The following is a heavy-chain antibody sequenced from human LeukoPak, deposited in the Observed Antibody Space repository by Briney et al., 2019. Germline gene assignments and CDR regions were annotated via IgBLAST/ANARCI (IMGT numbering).Heavy chain of an antibody. CDR2: IYHSGST. V-gene: IGHV4-38-2*01. D-gene: IGHD5-12*01. J-gene: IGHJ5*02. Sequence: PSETLSLTCAVSGYSISSGYYWGWIRQPPGKGLEWIGSIYHSGSTYYNPSLKIRITISVDTSKNQFSLKLSSVTAADTAVYYCARRVKGGYEGWFDPWGQGTLVTVSS. CDR3: ARRVKGGYEGWFDP. CDR1: GYSISSGYY.